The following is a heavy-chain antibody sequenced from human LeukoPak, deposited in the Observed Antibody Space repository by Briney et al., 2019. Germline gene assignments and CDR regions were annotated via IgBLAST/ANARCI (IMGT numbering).Heavy chain of an antibody. J-gene: IGHJ4*02. CDR3: ARASGSSGYPDY. D-gene: IGHD6-19*01. CDR2: IYYSGST. CDR1: GGSISSYY. Sequence: SETLSLTCTVSGGSISSYYWSWIRQPPGKGLEWIGYIYYSGSTNYNPSLKSRVTISVDTSKNQFSLKLSSVTAADTAVYYCARASGSSGYPDYWGQGTLVTVSS. V-gene: IGHV4-59*01.